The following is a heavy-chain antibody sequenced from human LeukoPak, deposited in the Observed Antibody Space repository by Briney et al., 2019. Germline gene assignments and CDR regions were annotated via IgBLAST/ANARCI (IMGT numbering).Heavy chain of an antibody. V-gene: IGHV3-30-3*01. CDR2: ISFDGSTK. D-gene: IGHD3-3*01. Sequence: QPGGSLRLSCAASGFAFGRYAMHWVRQAPGKGLEWVAVISFDGSTKYYTDSVKGRFTISRDNSKNIVYLQMTSLRAEDTAVFYCARALRFLEWQIAYWGQGTLLTVSS. CDR1: GFAFGRYA. CDR3: ARALRFLEWQIAY. J-gene: IGHJ4*02.